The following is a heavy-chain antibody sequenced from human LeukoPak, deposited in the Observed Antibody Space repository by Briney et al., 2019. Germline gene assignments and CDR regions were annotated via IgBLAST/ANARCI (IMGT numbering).Heavy chain of an antibody. CDR2: ISGRGDST. J-gene: IGHJ1*01. CDR1: GFTFSSCA. CDR3: AKSPIVVVTAIHYYLPQ. V-gene: IGHV3-23*01. D-gene: IGHD2-21*02. Sequence: GGSLRLSCAASGFTFSSCAMRWVRQARGEGVEGVSAISGRGDSTYYADSVKGRFTISRDNSKNKLYLQMNSLRAEDTGVYYCAKSPIVVVTAIHYYLPQWGQGPLVRVSS.